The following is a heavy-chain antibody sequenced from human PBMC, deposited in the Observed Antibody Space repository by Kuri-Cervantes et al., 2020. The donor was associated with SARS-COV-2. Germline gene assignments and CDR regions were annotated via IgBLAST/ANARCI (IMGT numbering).Heavy chain of an antibody. CDR1: GYTFNIHD. Sequence: ASVKVSCKASGYTFNIHDINWVRQATGQGLEWMGWMNPASGNTGYAQKFQGRVTMISNTPITTAYMELSSLTSEDTAVYYCARGHHLSNWFDPWGQGTLVTVSS. V-gene: IGHV1-8*01. CDR2: MNPASGNT. J-gene: IGHJ5*02. CDR3: ARGHHLSNWFDP.